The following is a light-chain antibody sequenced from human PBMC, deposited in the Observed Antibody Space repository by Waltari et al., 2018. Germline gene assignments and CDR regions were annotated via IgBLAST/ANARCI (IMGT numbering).Light chain of an antibody. J-gene: IGKJ1*01. Sequence: IVMTQSPLSLPVTPGEPASISCRSGQSLLHSNGNTCLDWYLQKPGQSPRLLISLAFNRASGVPDRFSGSGSCTDFTLQISRVEAEDVGVYYCMQSLQTPRTFGQGTKLEIK. CDR2: LAF. CDR1: QSLLHSNGNTC. V-gene: IGKV2-28*01. CDR3: MQSLQTPRT.